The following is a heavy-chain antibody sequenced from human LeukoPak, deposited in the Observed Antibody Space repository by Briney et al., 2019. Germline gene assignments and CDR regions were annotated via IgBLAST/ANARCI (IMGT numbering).Heavy chain of an antibody. V-gene: IGHV3-21*01. CDR1: GFTFSSYN. CDR2: ISTSSSYI. D-gene: IGHD3-22*01. CDR3: ASALRGYYDSSGYYLY. J-gene: IGHJ4*02. Sequence: GGSLRLSCAASGFTFSSYNMNWVRQAPGKGLEWVSSISTSSSYIYYADSVKGRFTISRDNARNSLFLQMNSLRAEDTAVYYCASALRGYYDSSGYYLYWGQGTLVTVSS.